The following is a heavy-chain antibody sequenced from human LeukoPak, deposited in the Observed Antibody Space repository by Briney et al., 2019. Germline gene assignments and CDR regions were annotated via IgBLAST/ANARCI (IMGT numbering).Heavy chain of an antibody. Sequence: GGSLRLSCAASRFTFSSYAMSWVRQAPGKGLEWVSAISGSGGSTYYADSVKGRFTISRDNSKNTLYLQMNSLRAEDTAVYYCARGIWGIAARPNDYWGQGTLVTVSS. CDR3: ARGIWGIAARPNDY. CDR2: ISGSGGST. CDR1: RFTFSSYA. J-gene: IGHJ4*02. D-gene: IGHD6-6*01. V-gene: IGHV3-23*01.